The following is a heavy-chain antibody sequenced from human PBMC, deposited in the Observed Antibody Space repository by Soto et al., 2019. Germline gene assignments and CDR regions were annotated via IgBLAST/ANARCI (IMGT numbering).Heavy chain of an antibody. J-gene: IGHJ6*02. CDR1: GFTFSSYG. CDR3: ASWAGPYYYGMDV. V-gene: IGHV3-33*01. CDR2: IWYDGSNK. D-gene: IGHD6-19*01. Sequence: QVQLVESGGGVVQPGRSLRLSCAASGFTFSSYGMHWVRQAPGKGLEWVAVIWYDGSNKYYADSVKGRFTNSRDNSKNTLYLQMNSLRAEDTAVYYCASWAGPYYYGMDVWGQGTTVTVSS.